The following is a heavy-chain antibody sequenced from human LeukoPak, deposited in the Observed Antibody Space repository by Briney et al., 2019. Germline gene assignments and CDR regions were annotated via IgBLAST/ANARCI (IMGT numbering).Heavy chain of an antibody. D-gene: IGHD2-2*02. CDR2: VYSSGLT. Sequence: SETLSLACTVSGGSINNYYWSWIRQPPGKGLEWIGYVYSSGLTNYNPSLRSRVTISIDTSRSQFFLKLNSVTAADTAVYYCEKYLRDSGAYYFDNWGQGALVTVSS. V-gene: IGHV4-59*01. J-gene: IGHJ4*02. CDR1: GGSINNYY. CDR3: EKYLRDSGAYYFDN.